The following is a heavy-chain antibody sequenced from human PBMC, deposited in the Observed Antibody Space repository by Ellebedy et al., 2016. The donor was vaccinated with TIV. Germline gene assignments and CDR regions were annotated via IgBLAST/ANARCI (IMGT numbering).Heavy chain of an antibody. CDR3: ARDPQYYFDY. CDR1: GFTFSSYS. J-gene: IGHJ4*02. Sequence: GESLKISCAASGFTFSSYSMNWVRQAPGKGLEWVSSISSNSSYIYYADSVKGRFTISRDNAKNSLYLQMNSLRDEDTAVYYCARDPQYYFDYWGQGTLVTVSS. CDR2: ISSNSSYI. V-gene: IGHV3-21*01.